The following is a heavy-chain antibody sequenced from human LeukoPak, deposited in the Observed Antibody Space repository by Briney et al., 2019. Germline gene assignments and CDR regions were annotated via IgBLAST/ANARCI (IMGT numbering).Heavy chain of an antibody. D-gene: IGHD1-26*01. V-gene: IGHV3-30*04. J-gene: IGHJ4*02. CDR1: GFTFSSYA. Sequence: GGSLRLSCAASGFTFSSYAMHWVRQAPGKGLEWVAVISYDGSNKYYADSVKGRFTISRDNSKNTLYLQMNSLRAEDTAVYYWARAFRGSYYFDYWGQGTLVTVSS. CDR3: ARAFRGSYYFDY. CDR2: ISYDGSNK.